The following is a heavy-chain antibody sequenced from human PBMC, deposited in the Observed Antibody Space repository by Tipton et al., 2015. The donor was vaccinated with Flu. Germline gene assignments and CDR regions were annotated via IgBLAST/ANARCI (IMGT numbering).Heavy chain of an antibody. D-gene: IGHD1-26*01. CDR1: GGSISSGSYF. V-gene: IGHV4-61*02. CDR2: IYTNGRT. CDR3: ARYRGSNARGEGNDAFDI. J-gene: IGHJ3*02. Sequence: TLSLTCIVSGGSISSGSYFWSWIRQPAGKGLQWIGRIYTNGRTNYNPSLESRVSISADTSKNELSLSLSSVTAADTAMYYCARYRGSNARGEGNDAFDIWGQGTMVSVSS.